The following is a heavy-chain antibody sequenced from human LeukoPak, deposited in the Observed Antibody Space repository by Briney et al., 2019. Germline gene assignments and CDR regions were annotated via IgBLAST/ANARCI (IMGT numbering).Heavy chain of an antibody. D-gene: IGHD6-19*01. CDR2: INTSGERR. J-gene: IGHJ4*02. CDR3: ARGWYNFYY. CDR1: GSIFSNYA. V-gene: IGHV3-23*01. Sequence: GGSLRPSCAASGSIFSNYATSWVRQAPGKGLEWVSAINTSGERRSYAASVKGRLTISRNNSKNTLYLQMNTLRAEDTAVYYGARGWYNFYYWGQGTRVTVSS.